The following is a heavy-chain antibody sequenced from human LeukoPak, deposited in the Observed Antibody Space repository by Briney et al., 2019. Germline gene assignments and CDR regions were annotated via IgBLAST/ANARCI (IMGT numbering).Heavy chain of an antibody. V-gene: IGHV3-33*01. D-gene: IGHD1-14*01. CDR2: IWYDGSNK. CDR1: GFSFSIYG. Sequence: GGSLRLSCAASGFSFSIYGMHWVRQAPGKGLEWVAVIWYDGSNKYYADSVKGRFIISRDNSKNTLYLQMNSLRDEDTAVYYCAREMNTGIYYRMDVWGQGTTVTVSS. J-gene: IGHJ6*02. CDR3: AREMNTGIYYRMDV.